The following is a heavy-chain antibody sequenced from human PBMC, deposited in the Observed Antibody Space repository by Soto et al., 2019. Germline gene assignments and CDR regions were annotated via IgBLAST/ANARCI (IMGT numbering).Heavy chain of an antibody. CDR3: ARDRFHGYSLLGGDSEAFDI. V-gene: IGHV1-69*12. CDR2: IIPILGTA. CDR1: GGTFSSYA. J-gene: IGHJ3*02. D-gene: IGHD4-4*01. Sequence: QVQLVQSGAEVKKPGSSVKVSCKASGGTFSSYAISWVRQAPVQGLEWMGGIIPILGTANYAQKFQGRVTITADESTSTDYLELSSLRSEDTAVYYCARDRFHGYSLLGGDSEAFDIWGQGTMVTVSS.